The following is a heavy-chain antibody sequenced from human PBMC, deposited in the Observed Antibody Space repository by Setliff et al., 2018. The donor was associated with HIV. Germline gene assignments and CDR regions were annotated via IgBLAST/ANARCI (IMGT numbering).Heavy chain of an antibody. J-gene: IGHJ4*02. Sequence: ASVKVSCKASGYTFISYVIRWVRQAPGQGLEWMGWISTYTGSTSYAQKFQGRVTMTRDTSTSTVYMELSSLRSEDTAVYYCARDPNRIAVAGTFDYWGQGTLVTVS. CDR3: ARDPNRIAVAGTFDY. V-gene: IGHV1-18*01. CDR2: ISTYTGST. D-gene: IGHD6-19*01. CDR1: GYTFISYV.